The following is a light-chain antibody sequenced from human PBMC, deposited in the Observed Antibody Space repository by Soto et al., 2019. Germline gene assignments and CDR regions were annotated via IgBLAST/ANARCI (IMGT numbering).Light chain of an antibody. CDR2: AAY. CDR1: QSISRY. CDR3: QQSYSSPPT. V-gene: IGKV1-39*01. Sequence: DIEMTHTPSSLSSSVIERFTITFLASQSISRYLNGYQQKPGKAPKLLIFAAYSLQSGVPSRFSGSRSGPDFTLTISSLQPEDCATDYCQQSYSSPPTFGQGTKVDIK. J-gene: IGKJ1*01.